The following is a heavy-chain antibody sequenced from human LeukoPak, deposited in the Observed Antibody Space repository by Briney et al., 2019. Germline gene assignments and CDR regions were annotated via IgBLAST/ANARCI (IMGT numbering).Heavy chain of an antibody. CDR3: ARSTVTTRSIRYYFDY. D-gene: IGHD4-17*01. V-gene: IGHV1-18*01. Sequence: GASVKVSCKASGYTFTSYGISWVRQAPGQGLEWMGWISAYNGNTNYAQKLQGRVTMTTDTSTSTAYMELRSLRSDDTAGYYCARSTVTTRSIRYYFDYWGQGTLVTVSS. CDR1: GYTFTSYG. CDR2: ISAYNGNT. J-gene: IGHJ4*02.